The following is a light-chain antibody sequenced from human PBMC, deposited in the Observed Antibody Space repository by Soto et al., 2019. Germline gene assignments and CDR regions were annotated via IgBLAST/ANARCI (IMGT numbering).Light chain of an antibody. V-gene: IGKV1-39*01. CDR2: GAY. CDR3: QQSFGAPRT. CDR1: QSISTY. J-gene: IGKJ1*01. Sequence: DIQMTQSPSSLSASLGDIVTVTCRASQSISTYLNWFQQRPGKAPKLLIYGAYTLQDGVPSRFSGSGSETEFTLTISSLQPEDFATYYCQQSFGAPRTFGQGTRVDIK.